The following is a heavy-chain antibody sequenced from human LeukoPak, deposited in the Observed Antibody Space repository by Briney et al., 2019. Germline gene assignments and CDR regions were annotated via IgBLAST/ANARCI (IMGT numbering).Heavy chain of an antibody. Sequence: ASVKVSCKASGYTFTSYAMHWVRQAPGQRLEWMGWINAGNGNTKYSQKFQGRVTITRNTSISTAYMELSSLRSEDTAVYYCARVNDFWSGYYGNDAFDIWGQGTMVTVSS. CDR2: INAGNGNT. D-gene: IGHD3-3*01. V-gene: IGHV1-3*01. J-gene: IGHJ3*02. CDR3: ARVNDFWSGYYGNDAFDI. CDR1: GYTFTSYA.